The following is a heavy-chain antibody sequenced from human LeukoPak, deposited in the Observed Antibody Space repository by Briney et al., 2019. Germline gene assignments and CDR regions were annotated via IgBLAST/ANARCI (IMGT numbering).Heavy chain of an antibody. D-gene: IGHD4-17*01. J-gene: IGHJ4*02. CDR1: GFTFSSYA. CDR2: ISGSGGST. V-gene: IGHV3-23*01. Sequence: GGSLRLSCVASGFTFSSYAMKWVRQATGKGLEWVSGISGSGGSTHYADSVKGRFSISRDNSKNTVYLQMSSLRAEDTAIYYCAKDRGDAANRYFDYWGQGTLVTISS. CDR3: AKDRGDAANRYFDY.